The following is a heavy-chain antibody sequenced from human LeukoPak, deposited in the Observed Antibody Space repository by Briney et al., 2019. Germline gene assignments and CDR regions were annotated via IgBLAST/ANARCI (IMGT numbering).Heavy chain of an antibody. Sequence: PSETLSLTCTVSGGSISGYYLTWIRQPPGKGLEWIGYIYSSGSTKYNPSLKSRVTISVDTSKNQFSLNLSSVTAADTAVYYCARVTYDSSGYYHTYYHYVDVWGNGTTVTISS. V-gene: IGHV4-59*01. CDR3: ARVTYDSSGYYHTYYHYVDV. D-gene: IGHD3-22*01. J-gene: IGHJ6*03. CDR2: IYSSGST. CDR1: GGSISGYY.